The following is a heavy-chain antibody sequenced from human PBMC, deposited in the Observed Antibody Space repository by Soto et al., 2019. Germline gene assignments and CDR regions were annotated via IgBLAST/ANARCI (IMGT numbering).Heavy chain of an antibody. CDR3: AREGVTTSYYYYGMDV. Sequence: GGSLRLSCAASGFTFSSYAMHWVRQAPGKGLEWVAVISYDGSNKYYADSVKGRFTISRDNSKNTLYLQMNSLRAEDTAVCYCAREGVTTSYYYYGMDVWGQGTTVTVSS. D-gene: IGHD4-4*01. V-gene: IGHV3-30-3*01. J-gene: IGHJ6*02. CDR1: GFTFSSYA. CDR2: ISYDGSNK.